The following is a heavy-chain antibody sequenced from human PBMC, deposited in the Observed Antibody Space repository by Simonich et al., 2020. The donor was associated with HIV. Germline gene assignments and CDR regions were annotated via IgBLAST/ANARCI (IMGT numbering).Heavy chain of an antibody. V-gene: IGHV1-2*02. Sequence: QMQLVQSGAEVRKPGASVKVSCKASGYTFTGYYIHWVRQAPGQGLEWMGWINPNRAGTNYAQKCQGKVTMTRDTSISTAYMELSWLRSDDTAVYYCARDSQELAAAGTAGTFDYWSQGTLVTVSS. CDR1: GYTFTGYY. CDR3: ARDSQELAAAGTAGTFDY. J-gene: IGHJ4*02. D-gene: IGHD6-13*01. CDR2: INPNRAGT.